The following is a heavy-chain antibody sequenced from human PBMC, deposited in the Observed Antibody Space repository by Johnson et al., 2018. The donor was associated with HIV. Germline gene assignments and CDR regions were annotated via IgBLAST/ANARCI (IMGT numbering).Heavy chain of an antibody. CDR2: AKTTVTNYIT. CDR1: GFTFSGHY. Sequence: VQLVESGGGLVQPGGSLRLSCAASGFTFSGHYMDWVRQAPGKGLEWVARAKTTVTNYITQYAASVEGRFTISRDDSKNSLYLQMNSLRAEDTAVYYCAKESAQGAFDIWGQGTMVTVSS. V-gene: IGHV3-72*01. CDR3: AKESAQGAFDI. J-gene: IGHJ3*02. D-gene: IGHD3-10*01.